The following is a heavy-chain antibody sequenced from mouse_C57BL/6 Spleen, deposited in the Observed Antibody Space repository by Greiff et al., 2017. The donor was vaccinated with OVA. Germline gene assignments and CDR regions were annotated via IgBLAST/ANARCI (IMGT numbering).Heavy chain of an antibody. CDR2: ISSGSSTI. J-gene: IGHJ3*01. Sequence: EVKLMESGGGLVKPGGSLKLSCAASGFTFSDYGMHWVRQAPEKGLEWVAYISSGSSTIYYADTVKGRFTISRDNAKNTLFLQMTSLRSEDTAMYYCANSNGAYWGQGTLVTVSA. D-gene: IGHD2-5*01. CDR3: ANSNGAY. CDR1: GFTFSDYG. V-gene: IGHV5-17*01.